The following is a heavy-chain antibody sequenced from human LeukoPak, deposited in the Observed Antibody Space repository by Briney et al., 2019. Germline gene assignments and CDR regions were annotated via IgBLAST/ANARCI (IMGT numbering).Heavy chain of an antibody. V-gene: IGHV3-30*18. D-gene: IGHD1-26*01. CDR1: GFTFSSYG. J-gene: IGHJ4*02. CDR2: ISYDGSNK. CDR3: VKVSSTVGATYFDY. Sequence: GGSLRLSCAASGFTFSSYGMHWVRQAPGKGLEWVAVISYDGSNKYYADSVKGRFTISRDNSKNTLYLQMNSLRAEDTAVYYCVKVSSTVGATYFDYWGQGTLVTVSS.